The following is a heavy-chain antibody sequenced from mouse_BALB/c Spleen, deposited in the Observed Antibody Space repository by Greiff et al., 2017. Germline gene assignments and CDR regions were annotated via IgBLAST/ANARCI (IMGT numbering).Heavy chain of an antibody. CDR1: GYTFTSYY. CDR3: GLSDGYYVGY. Sequence: QVQLQQSGPELVKPGASVRISCKASGYTFTSYYIHWVKQRPGQGLEWIGWIYPGNVNTKYNEKFKGKATLTADKSSSTAYMQLSSLTSEDSAVYFCGLSDGYYVGYWGQGTTLTVST. D-gene: IGHD2-3*01. CDR2: IYPGNVNT. J-gene: IGHJ2*01. V-gene: IGHV1S56*01.